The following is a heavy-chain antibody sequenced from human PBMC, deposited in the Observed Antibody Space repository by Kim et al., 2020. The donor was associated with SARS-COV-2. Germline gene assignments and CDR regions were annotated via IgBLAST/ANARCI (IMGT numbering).Heavy chain of an antibody. CDR3: AKNVIAVAGKAVRDYYYYGMDV. V-gene: IGHV3-23*01. D-gene: IGHD6-19*01. Sequence: GGSLRLSCAASGFTFSSYAMSWVRQAPGKGLEWVSAISGSGGSTYYADSVKGRFTISRDNSKNTLYLQMNSLRAEDTAVYYCAKNVIAVAGKAVRDYYYYGMDVWGQGTTVTVSS. J-gene: IGHJ6*02. CDR1: GFTFSSYA. CDR2: ISGSGGST.